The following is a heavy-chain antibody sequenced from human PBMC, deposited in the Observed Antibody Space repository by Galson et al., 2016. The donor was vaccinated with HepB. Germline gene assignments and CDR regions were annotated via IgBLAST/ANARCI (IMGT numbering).Heavy chain of an antibody. V-gene: IGHV4-34*01. Sequence: SETLSLTCAVYGGSFTGYYWSWIRQPPGKGLEWIGEINHSGTTNYNPSLKSRVSISEDTSKKQFSLKLSSVTAADTAIYYCALKSVVPYSFDYWGRGTQVTVSS. J-gene: IGHJ4*02. CDR2: INHSGTT. D-gene: IGHD2-21*01. CDR1: GGSFTGYY. CDR3: ALKSVVPYSFDY.